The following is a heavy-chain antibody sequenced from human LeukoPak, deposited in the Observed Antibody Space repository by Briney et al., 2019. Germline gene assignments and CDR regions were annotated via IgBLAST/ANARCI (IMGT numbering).Heavy chain of an antibody. CDR1: GFTFSSYA. J-gene: IGHJ4*02. CDR3: ARGLGATHGAFDY. D-gene: IGHD1-26*01. Sequence: PGGSLRLSCVASGFTFSSYAMHWVRQAPGKGLEWVAVISYDGSNKYYADSVKGRFTISRDNSKNTLYLQMNSLRAEDTAVYYCARGLGATHGAFDYWGQGTLVTVSS. V-gene: IGHV3-30*04. CDR2: ISYDGSNK.